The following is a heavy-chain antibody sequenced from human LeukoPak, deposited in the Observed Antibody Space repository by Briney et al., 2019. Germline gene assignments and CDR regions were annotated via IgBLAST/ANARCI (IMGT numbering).Heavy chain of an antibody. V-gene: IGHV3-21*01. CDR1: GFTFSSYS. CDR2: ISSSSSDI. CDR3: ARDLYGDYDVCFDY. D-gene: IGHD4-17*01. J-gene: IGHJ4*02. Sequence: GGSLRLSCAASGFTFSSYSMNWVRQAPGKGLEWVSSISSSSSDIYYADSVKGRFTISRDNAKNTLYMQMNSLRAEDTAVYYCARDLYGDYDVCFDYWGQGTLVTVSS.